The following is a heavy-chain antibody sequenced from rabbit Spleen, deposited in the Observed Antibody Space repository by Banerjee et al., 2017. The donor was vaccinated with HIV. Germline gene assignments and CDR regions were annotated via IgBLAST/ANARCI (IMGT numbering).Heavy chain of an antibody. Sequence: QSLEESGGDLVKPGASLTLTCTASGFSFSGSSYMCWVRQAPGKGLEWIACIDAGSSGFTYFASWAKGRFTISKASSTTVTLQMTSLTAADTATYFCARDTSSSFSSYGMDLWGQGTLVTVS. J-gene: IGHJ6*01. D-gene: IGHD1-1*01. CDR2: IDAGSSGFT. CDR3: ARDTSSSFSSYGMDL. V-gene: IGHV1S40*01. CDR1: GFSFSGSSY.